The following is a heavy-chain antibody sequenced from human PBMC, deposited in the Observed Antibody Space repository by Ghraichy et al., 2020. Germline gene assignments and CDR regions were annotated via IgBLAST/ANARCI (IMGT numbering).Heavy chain of an antibody. Sequence: ASVKVSCKASGYTFTDYYIHWVRQAPGQGLEWMGWINPKSGGTNYAQKFQGRVTMTRDTSISTGYMELSGLISDDTAVYYCARDYLSGWYVPLYWGQGTLVTVSS. V-gene: IGHV1-2*02. CDR1: GYTFTDYY. CDR2: INPKSGGT. CDR3: ARDYLSGWYVPLY. D-gene: IGHD6-19*01. J-gene: IGHJ4*02.